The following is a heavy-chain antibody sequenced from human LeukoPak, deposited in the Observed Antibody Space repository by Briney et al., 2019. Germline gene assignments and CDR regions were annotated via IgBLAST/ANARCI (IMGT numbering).Heavy chain of an antibody. J-gene: IGHJ4*02. V-gene: IGHV4-39*01. CDR1: GGSIGTSSYH. CDR3: ARPRVGSSSWSSFDY. D-gene: IGHD6-6*01. Sequence: PSETLSLTCTVSGGSIGTSSYHWGWIRQAPGKGLEWIGTIYYSGSTYYNPSLKSRLTMSVDTSKNHFSLRLSSVTAADTAVYYCARPRVGSSSWSSFDYWGQGTLVTVSS. CDR2: IYYSGST.